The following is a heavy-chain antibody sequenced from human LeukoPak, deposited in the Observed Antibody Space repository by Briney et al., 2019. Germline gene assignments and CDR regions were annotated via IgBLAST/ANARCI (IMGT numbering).Heavy chain of an antibody. J-gene: IGHJ6*02. CDR2: MNPNSGNT. CDR3: ARGPTLVRGVIMPDSVGGMDV. D-gene: IGHD3-10*01. CDR1: GYTFTGYY. Sequence: ASVKVSCKASGYTFTGYYMHWVRQAPGQGLEWMGWMNPNSGNTRYAQKAQGRITMTRDTSISTAYMELSSLRSEDTAVYYCARGPTLVRGVIMPDSVGGMDVWGQGTTVTVSS. V-gene: IGHV1-8*02.